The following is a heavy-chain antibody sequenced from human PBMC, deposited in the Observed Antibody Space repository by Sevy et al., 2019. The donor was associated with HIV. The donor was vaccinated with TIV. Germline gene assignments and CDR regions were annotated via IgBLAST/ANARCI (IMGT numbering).Heavy chain of an antibody. Sequence: ASVKVSCKASGHTFSDYYIQWVRQAPGQGLEWMGWINSNSGAISYAQKFQGRVTMTSDTSISTVYMELSRLGSDDTAVYYCVTEYSYDYWGQGTLVTVSS. V-gene: IGHV1-2*02. CDR1: GHTFSDYY. CDR3: VTEYSYDY. D-gene: IGHD4-4*01. J-gene: IGHJ4*02. CDR2: INSNSGAI.